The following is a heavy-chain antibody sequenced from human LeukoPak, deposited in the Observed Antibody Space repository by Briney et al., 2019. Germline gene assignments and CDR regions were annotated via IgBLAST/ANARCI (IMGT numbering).Heavy chain of an antibody. CDR2: NNAYNGKT. D-gene: IGHD1-26*01. V-gene: IGHV1-18*01. CDR3: ARDGGSYFAFDI. CDR1: VYTLTIYG. Sequence: ASLKVSCKASVYTLTIYGISWVRQAPGQRGEWMGWNNAYNGKTTYAQKLQGRVTMTTDTSTSTAYMELRSLSSDDTAVYYCARDGGSYFAFDIWGQGTMVTVSS. J-gene: IGHJ3*02.